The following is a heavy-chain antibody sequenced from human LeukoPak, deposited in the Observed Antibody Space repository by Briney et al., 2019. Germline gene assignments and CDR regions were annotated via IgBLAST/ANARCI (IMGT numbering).Heavy chain of an antibody. D-gene: IGHD5-18*01. CDR3: ARGLDTAYGMDV. CDR2: IIPIFGTA. Sequence: ASVKVSCKASGGTFISYAISWVRQAPGQGLEWMGGIIPIFGTANYAQKFQGRVTITADESTSTAYMELSSLRSEDTAVYYCARGLDTAYGMDVWGQGTTVTVSS. V-gene: IGHV1-69*13. J-gene: IGHJ6*02. CDR1: GGTFISYA.